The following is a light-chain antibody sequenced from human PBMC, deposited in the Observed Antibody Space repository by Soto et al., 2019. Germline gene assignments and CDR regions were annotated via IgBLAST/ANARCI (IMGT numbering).Light chain of an antibody. Sequence: DIQLTQSPSSLSASVGDRLTITCRVSQTITTSLNWYQQTPGKAPKVLIFGASNLQSGVPSRFSGSGSGTDFTLTITSLQPEDSATYYCQQSFTTPRTFGQGTRVEIK. CDR3: QQSFTTPRT. CDR1: QTITTS. J-gene: IGKJ1*01. CDR2: GAS. V-gene: IGKV1-39*01.